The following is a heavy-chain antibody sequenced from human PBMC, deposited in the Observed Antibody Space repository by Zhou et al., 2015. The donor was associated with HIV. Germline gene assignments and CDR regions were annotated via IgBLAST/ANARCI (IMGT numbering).Heavy chain of an antibody. Sequence: EVHLSDSGGDLVQAGGSLSLSCAASGFIFDDFAMSWVRHRPGQGLEWISGISATGHGLFYANSVKGRFTISRDNSKNTLYLQLNSLRAEDTAVYYCAKDRGMNGITVTTYADWGQGTLVTVSS. V-gene: IGHV3-23*01. J-gene: IGHJ4*02. D-gene: IGHD4-17*01. CDR3: AKDRGMNGITVTTYAD. CDR2: ISATGHGL. CDR1: GFIFDDFA.